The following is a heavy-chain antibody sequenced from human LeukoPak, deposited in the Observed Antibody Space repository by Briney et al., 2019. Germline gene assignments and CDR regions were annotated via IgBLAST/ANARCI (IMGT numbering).Heavy chain of an antibody. Sequence: SGTLSLTCAVSGASISSNNWWWSWVRQPPGKGLEWIGEIYHSGSTNYNPSLKSRVTISVDTSKNQFSLKLSSVTAADTAVYYCARVSPATRWFDPWGQGTLVTVSS. D-gene: IGHD5-24*01. CDR3: ARVSPATRWFDP. J-gene: IGHJ5*02. CDR1: GASISSNNW. CDR2: IYHSGST. V-gene: IGHV4-4*02.